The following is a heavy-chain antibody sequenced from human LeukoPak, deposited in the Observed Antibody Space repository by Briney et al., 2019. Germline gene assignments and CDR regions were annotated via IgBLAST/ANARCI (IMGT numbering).Heavy chain of an antibody. V-gene: IGHV4-38-2*02. CDR3: AKEGPVRWFDP. CDR2: IYHTVRT. CDR1: GYSISSGYY. J-gene: IGHJ5*02. Sequence: PSETLSLTCSVSGYSISSGYYWTFIRQPPGKGLEWIGGIYHTVRTFYNPALKSRVTISVETSKNQFSRKLNSGTDADTAVYYCAKEGPVRWFDPWGQGTLVTVSS.